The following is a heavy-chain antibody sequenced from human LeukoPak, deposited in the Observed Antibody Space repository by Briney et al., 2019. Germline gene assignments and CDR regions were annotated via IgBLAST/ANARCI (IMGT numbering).Heavy chain of an antibody. CDR1: GYTFISYG. V-gene: IGHV1-18*01. J-gene: IGHJ5*02. CDR2: ISAYSGKT. CDR3: ARVSDWFDP. Sequence: GASVKVSCKASGYTFISYGTNWVRQAPGQGLEWMGWISAYSGKTNSARKFQGRVTMTRDTSTSTVYMELSSLRSEDTAVYYCARVSDWFDPWGQGTLVTVSS.